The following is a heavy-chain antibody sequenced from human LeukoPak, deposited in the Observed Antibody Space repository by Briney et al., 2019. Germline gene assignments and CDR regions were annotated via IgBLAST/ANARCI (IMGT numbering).Heavy chain of an antibody. J-gene: IGHJ4*02. CDR1: GDSVSSNSAA. D-gene: IGHD3-22*01. CDR2: TYYRSKWYN. Sequence: SQTLSLSCAMYGDSVSSNSAAWNWIRQSPSRGLKWLGRTYYRSKWYNGYAVSVKSRITINPDTSKNKFSLHLNSVTPEDTAVYYCARSSGHIDYWGQGTLVTVSS. V-gene: IGHV6-1*01. CDR3: ARSSGHIDY.